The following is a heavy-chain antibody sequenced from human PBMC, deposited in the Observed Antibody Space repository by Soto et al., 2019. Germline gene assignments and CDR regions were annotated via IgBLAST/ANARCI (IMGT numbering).Heavy chain of an antibody. CDR3: ARARLRAVYAFDI. V-gene: IGHV4-31*03. D-gene: IGHD5-12*01. Sequence: PSETLSLTCTVSCGSVSSGAYYWTWIRQRPGKGLEWIGYIYYSGSTYYSPSLKSRLSISLDTSKNQFSLRLSSVTAADTAMYYCARARLRAVYAFDIWGQGTMVT. CDR1: CGSVSSGAYY. J-gene: IGHJ3*02. CDR2: IYYSGST.